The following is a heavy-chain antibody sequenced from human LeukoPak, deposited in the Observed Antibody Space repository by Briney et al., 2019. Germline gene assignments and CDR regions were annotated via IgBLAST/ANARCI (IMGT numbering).Heavy chain of an antibody. CDR1: GGSISSSNW. V-gene: IGHV4-4*02. CDR2: IYYSGST. D-gene: IGHD3-22*01. Sequence: SGTLSLTCAVSGGSISSSNWWSWIRQPPGKGLEWIGSIYYSGSTYYNPSLKSRVTISVDTSKNQFSLKLSSVTAADTAVYYCARTHYDSSGYYYVGYYYYYMDVWGKGTTVTVSS. CDR3: ARTHYDSSGYYYVGYYYYYMDV. J-gene: IGHJ6*03.